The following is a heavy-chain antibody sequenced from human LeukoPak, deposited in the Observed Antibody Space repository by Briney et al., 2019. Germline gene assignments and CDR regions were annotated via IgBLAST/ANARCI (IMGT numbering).Heavy chain of an antibody. CDR1: GFTFSGYA. V-gene: IGHV3-23*01. J-gene: IGHJ6*02. D-gene: IGHD3-3*01. Sequence: GGSLRLSCAASGFTFSGYAMSWVRQTPGKGLEWVSAISRDGGSTYYADSVKGRFPISRDSSKNTLYLQMNSLRAEDTAVYYCAAAYFGVDQYYYGMDVWGQGTTVTVSS. CDR3: AAAYFGVDQYYYGMDV. CDR2: ISRDGGST.